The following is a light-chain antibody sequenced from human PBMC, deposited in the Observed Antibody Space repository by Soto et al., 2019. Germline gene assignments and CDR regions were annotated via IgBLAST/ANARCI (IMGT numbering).Light chain of an antibody. CDR2: DAS. CDR1: QSVSSY. V-gene: IGKV3-11*01. Sequence: EIVLTQSPATLSLSPGERATLSCRASQSVSSYLAWYQQKPGQAPRLLIYDASNRATGIPARFSGSGSGTDFTLTISSLXXXXXAVYYCQQRSNWXXITFGQGTRLXIK. J-gene: IGKJ5*01. CDR3: QQRSNWXXIT.